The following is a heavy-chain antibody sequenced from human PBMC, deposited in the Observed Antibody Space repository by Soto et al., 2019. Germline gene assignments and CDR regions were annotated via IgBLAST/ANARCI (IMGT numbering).Heavy chain of an antibody. CDR1: GGSFSGYY. CDR3: ARGIGYCSSINCYSSRRLRFDS. J-gene: IGHJ4*02. D-gene: IGHD2-2*01. Sequence: QVQLQQWGAGLLKPSETLSLTCAVYGGSFSGYYWTWIRLSPEKGLEWIGEVNHSGTTYYNPSLKTRVTISVHTPKTQYSLKLSSVTAEDSDVYYCARGIGYCSSINCYSSRRLRFDSWGQGTLVTFSS. V-gene: IGHV4-34*01. CDR2: VNHSGTT.